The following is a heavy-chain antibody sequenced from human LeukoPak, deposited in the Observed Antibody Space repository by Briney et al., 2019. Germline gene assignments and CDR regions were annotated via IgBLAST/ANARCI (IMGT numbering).Heavy chain of an antibody. J-gene: IGHJ4*02. V-gene: IGHV1-18*04. CDR2: ISANNGET. CDR1: GYTFTNYG. D-gene: IGHD2-2*01. CDR3: ARVPPSAHQLLSSDY. Sequence: ASVKVSCKASGYTFTNYGISWVRQAPGQGLEWMAWISANNGETRYAQNLQGRLTMTTDTSTSTAYMELRSLRSDDTAVYYCARVPPSAHQLLSSDYWGQGTQATVSS.